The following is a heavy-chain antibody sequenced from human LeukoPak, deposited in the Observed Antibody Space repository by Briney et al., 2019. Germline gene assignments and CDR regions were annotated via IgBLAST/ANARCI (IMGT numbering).Heavy chain of an antibody. Sequence: GASVKVSCEASGYTFTNYYMHWVRQAPGQGLEWMGIINPSGGITNYAQKFQGRVTMTRDMSTSTVYMELSSLRSEDTAVYYCARVSVGATMLAYFDYWGQGTLVTVSS. J-gene: IGHJ4*02. V-gene: IGHV1-46*01. CDR3: ARVSVGATMLAYFDY. CDR2: INPSGGIT. D-gene: IGHD1-26*01. CDR1: GYTFTNYY.